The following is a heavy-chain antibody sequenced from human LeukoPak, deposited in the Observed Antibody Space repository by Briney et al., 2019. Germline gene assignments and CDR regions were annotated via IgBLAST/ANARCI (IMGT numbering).Heavy chain of an antibody. CDR3: ARRRRLKNPGGDAFDI. CDR2: VYYSGSS. V-gene: IGHV4-39*07. Sequence: SETLSLTCTVSGGSISSSGYYWGWIRQPPGKGLEWIGSVYYSGSSFYSPSLQSRVTMSIGTSKTQFSLKLDSVTAEDTAVYYCARRRRLKNPGGDAFDIWGQGTVVIVSS. D-gene: IGHD2/OR15-2a*01. CDR1: GGSISSSGYY. J-gene: IGHJ3*02.